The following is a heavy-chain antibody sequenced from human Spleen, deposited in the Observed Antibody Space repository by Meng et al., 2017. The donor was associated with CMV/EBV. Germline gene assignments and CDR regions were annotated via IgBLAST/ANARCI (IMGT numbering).Heavy chain of an antibody. Sequence: GSLRLSCTVSGGSISGDYWSWIRQSPGKGLEWIGNIHYSGSTKYNPSLKSRVTISVDTSKNQFSLKLSSVTAADTAVYYWARDCSSTSCYTGGPFDYWGQGTLVTVSS. CDR3: ARDCSSTSCYTGGPFDY. D-gene: IGHD2-2*02. J-gene: IGHJ4*02. CDR2: IHYSGST. CDR1: GGSISGDY. V-gene: IGHV4-59*01.